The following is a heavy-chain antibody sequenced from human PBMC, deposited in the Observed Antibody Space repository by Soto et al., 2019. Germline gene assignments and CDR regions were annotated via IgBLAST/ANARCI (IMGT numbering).Heavy chain of an antibody. CDR1: GGSIRSSTYY. Sequence: PSETLSLTCTVSGGSIRSSTYYWGWIRQPPGKGLEWIGEINHSGSTNYNPSLKSQVTISVDTSKNQFSLKLSSVTAADTAVYYCARDYYGSGSYYMRYYYYGMDVWGQGTTVTVSS. V-gene: IGHV4-39*07. CDR2: INHSGST. D-gene: IGHD3-10*01. CDR3: ARDYYGSGSYYMRYYYYGMDV. J-gene: IGHJ6*02.